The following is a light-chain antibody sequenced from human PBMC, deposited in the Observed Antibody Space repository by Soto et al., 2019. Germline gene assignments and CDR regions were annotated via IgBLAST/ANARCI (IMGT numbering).Light chain of an antibody. Sequence: QSVLTQPPSVSGAPGQRVTISCTGNSSSIGAGYDVHWYQQLPGAAPKLLIYGNSNRPSGVADRFSGSKSGTSASLAITGLQAEDEADYYCQSYGSSLSGVVFGGGTQLTVL. J-gene: IGLJ2*01. CDR2: GNS. CDR1: SSSIGAGYD. CDR3: QSYGSSLSGVV. V-gene: IGLV1-40*01.